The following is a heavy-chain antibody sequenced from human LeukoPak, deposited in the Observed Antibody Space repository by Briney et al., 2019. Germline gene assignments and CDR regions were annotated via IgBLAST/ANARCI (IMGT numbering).Heavy chain of an antibody. CDR3: ARERGPPQRWSDY. V-gene: IGHV4-39*07. CDR2: IDYSGNT. J-gene: IGHJ4*02. CDR1: GGSISSSSYY. Sequence: SETLSLTCTVSGGSISSSSYYWGWIRQPPGKGLEWIGSIDYSGNTYYNPSLKSRVTISGDTSKNQFSLKLSSVTAADTAVYYCARERGPPQRWSDYWGQGTLVTVSS. D-gene: IGHD2-2*01.